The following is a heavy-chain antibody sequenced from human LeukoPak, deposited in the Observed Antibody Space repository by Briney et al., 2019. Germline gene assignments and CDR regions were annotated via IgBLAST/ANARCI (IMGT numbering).Heavy chain of an antibody. CDR3: AKEGPPGDYDG. Sequence: GGSLRLSCAASGFTFSRNAMGWVRQAPGKGLEWVSAISSSGGSTYYADSVKGRFIISRDNSKNTLYLQMNSLRVEDTAVYYCAKEGPPGDYDGWGQGTLVTVSS. D-gene: IGHD4-17*01. CDR1: GFTFSRNA. J-gene: IGHJ4*02. V-gene: IGHV3-23*01. CDR2: ISSSGGST.